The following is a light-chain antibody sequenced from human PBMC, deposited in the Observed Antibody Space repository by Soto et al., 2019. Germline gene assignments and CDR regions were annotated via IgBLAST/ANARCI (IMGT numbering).Light chain of an antibody. J-gene: IGLJ1*01. CDR1: SSDVGNYHF. Sequence: QSVLTQPASVSGSPGQSITISCTGTSSDVGNYHFVSWYQQHTGKAPKLIVYEGNKRPSGVSNRFSGSRSGNMASLTISGLQAEDEADYYCCSYAGSYYVFGIGTKVTVL. V-gene: IGLV2-23*01. CDR3: CSYAGSYYV. CDR2: EGN.